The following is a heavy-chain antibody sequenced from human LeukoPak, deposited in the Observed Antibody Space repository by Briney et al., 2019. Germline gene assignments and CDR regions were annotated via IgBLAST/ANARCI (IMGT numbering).Heavy chain of an antibody. CDR1: GGSISSYY. CDR3: ARLLWGPVRGVSPYYYYGMDV. CDR2: IYYSGST. Sequence: SETLSLTCTVSGGSISSYYWSWIRQPPGKGLEWIGYIYYSGSTNYNPSLKSRVTISVDTSKNQFSLKLSSVTAADTAVYYCARLLWGPVRGVSPYYYYGMDVWGQGTTVTVSS. J-gene: IGHJ6*02. D-gene: IGHD3-10*01. V-gene: IGHV4-59*01.